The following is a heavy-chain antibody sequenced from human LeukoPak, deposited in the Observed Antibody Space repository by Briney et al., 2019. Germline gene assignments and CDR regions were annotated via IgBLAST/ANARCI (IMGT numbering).Heavy chain of an antibody. J-gene: IGHJ1*01. V-gene: IGHV3-33*01. CDR3: ASGETLLGAEYSQH. CDR2: IWFDGSNK. D-gene: IGHD3-16*01. Sequence: PGGSLRLSCAASGFTFSNCGMHWVRQAPGKGLEWVAIIWFDGSNKYYTDSVKGRFIASRDNSKNTLYLQMNSLRVEDTAVYYCASGETLLGAEYSQHWGRGTLVTVSS. CDR1: GFTFSNCG.